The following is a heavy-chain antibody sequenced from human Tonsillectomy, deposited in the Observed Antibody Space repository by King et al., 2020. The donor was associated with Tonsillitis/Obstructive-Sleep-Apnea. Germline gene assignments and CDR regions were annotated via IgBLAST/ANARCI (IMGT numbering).Heavy chain of an antibody. V-gene: IGHV1-46*01. CDR1: GYTFTSYY. J-gene: IGHJ6*03. CDR2: INPSGGRT. CDR3: ARGGGHCSSTSCYSDYYYYYYMDV. Sequence: QLVQSGAEVKKPGASVKVSCKASGYTFTSYYMHWVRQAPGQGLEWMGIINPSGGRTRYAQRFQGRVTMTREPSTSTVYMELSSLRSEDTAVYYCARGGGHCSSTSCYSDYYYYYYMDVWGKGTTVTVSS. D-gene: IGHD2-2*02.